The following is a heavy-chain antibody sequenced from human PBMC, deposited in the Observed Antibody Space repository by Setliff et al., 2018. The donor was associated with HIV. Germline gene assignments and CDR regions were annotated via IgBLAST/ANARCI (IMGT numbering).Heavy chain of an antibody. CDR2: TYYTGST. CDR3: ARSPGFWYFDL. V-gene: IGHV4-59*11. Sequence: SETLSLTCTVTGGSINSHHWNWIRQPPGKELEWIGSTYYTGSTAYNPSLKSRVTISLDTSKTHFSLKLSSVTAADTAVYYCARSPGFWYFDLWGPGTLVTVSS. J-gene: IGHJ2*01. CDR1: GGSINSHH.